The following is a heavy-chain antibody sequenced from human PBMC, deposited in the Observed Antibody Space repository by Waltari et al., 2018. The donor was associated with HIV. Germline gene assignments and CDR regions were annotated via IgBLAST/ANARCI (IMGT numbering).Heavy chain of an antibody. CDR2: INPNSGGT. CDR1: GYTFTGYY. D-gene: IGHD3-22*01. CDR3: ATPSYDSSGYYSAGSEFDY. J-gene: IGHJ4*02. V-gene: IGHV1-2*02. Sequence: QVQLVQSGPEVKKPGASVKVSCKASGYTFTGYYIHWVRQAPGQGLEWMGWINPNSGGTNYAQNFQGRVTMTRDTSISTAYMELSRLRSDDTAVYYCATPSYDSSGYYSAGSEFDYWGQGTLVTVSS.